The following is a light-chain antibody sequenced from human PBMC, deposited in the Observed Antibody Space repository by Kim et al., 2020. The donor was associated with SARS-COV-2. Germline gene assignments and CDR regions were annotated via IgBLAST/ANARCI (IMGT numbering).Light chain of an antibody. CDR3: QQYGSSPQT. V-gene: IGKV3-20*01. J-gene: IGKJ1*01. CDR1: QSVSSSY. Sequence: PPGERATLSCRASQSVSSSYVAWYQQKPGQSPRLLIYGASSRATGIPDRFSGSGSGTDFTLTISRLEPEDFAVYYCQQYGSSPQTFGQGTKVDIK. CDR2: GAS.